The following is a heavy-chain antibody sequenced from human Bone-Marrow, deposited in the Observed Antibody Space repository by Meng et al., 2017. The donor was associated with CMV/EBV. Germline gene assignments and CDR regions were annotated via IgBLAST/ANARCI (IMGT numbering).Heavy chain of an antibody. Sequence: ASVKVSCKASGYTLNTSGFSWVRQAPGQGLEWMGWISGYSSTTKYAQNFQGRITMTTDTTTSTTYMELRSLRSDDTAIYYCARQLNSEVSPIDSWGQGTLVTFFS. CDR2: ISGYSSTT. V-gene: IGHV1-18*01. CDR3: ARQLNSEVSPIDS. J-gene: IGHJ4*02. CDR1: GYTLNTSG. D-gene: IGHD4-23*01.